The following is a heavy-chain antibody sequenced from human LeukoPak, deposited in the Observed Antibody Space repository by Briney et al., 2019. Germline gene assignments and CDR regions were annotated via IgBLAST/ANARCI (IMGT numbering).Heavy chain of an antibody. CDR2: IYNDGGT. CDR3: ARLYYDILTAIRN. J-gene: IGHJ4*02. D-gene: IGHD3-9*01. V-gene: IGHV3-53*01. Sequence: AGGSLRLSCAASGFTVRSNYMSWVRQAPGKGLEWVSIIYNDGGTYYADSVKGRFIISRDNSKNTLFLQMNSLRAEDTAVYFCARLYYDILTAIRNWGQGTLVTVSS. CDR1: GFTVRSNY.